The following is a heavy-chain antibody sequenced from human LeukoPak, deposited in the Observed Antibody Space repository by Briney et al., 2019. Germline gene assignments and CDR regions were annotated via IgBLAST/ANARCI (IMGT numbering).Heavy chain of an antibody. CDR2: ISYDGNDK. CDR1: GFSFSSYA. V-gene: IGHV3-30*04. Sequence: GRSLRLSCAASGFSFSSYAMHWVRQAPGKGLEWVAFISYDGNDKYYADSVKGRFTISRDNSKKKLSVQMNSLRVEDTALYYCAREGKYTSTWPVDHWGQGTLVTVSS. CDR3: AREGKYTSTWPVDH. J-gene: IGHJ4*02. D-gene: IGHD6-19*01.